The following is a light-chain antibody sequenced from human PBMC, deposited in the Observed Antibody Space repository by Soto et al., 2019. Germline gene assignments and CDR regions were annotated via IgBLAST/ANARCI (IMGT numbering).Light chain of an antibody. Sequence: QSALTQPASVSGSPGQSITISCTGTSSDIGDYNYVSWYQQYPGKVPKLVIYDVSYRPSGVSNRFSGSKSGNTASLTISGLQAEDEADYYCSSSTTTTSLVVFGGGTQLTVL. CDR1: SSDIGDYNY. V-gene: IGLV2-14*01. CDR3: SSSTTTTSLVV. J-gene: IGLJ3*02. CDR2: DVS.